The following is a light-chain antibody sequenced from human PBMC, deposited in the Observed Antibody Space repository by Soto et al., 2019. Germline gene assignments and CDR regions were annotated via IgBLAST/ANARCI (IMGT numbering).Light chain of an antibody. CDR2: AAS. V-gene: IGKV3-20*01. J-gene: IGKJ4*01. Sequence: ETVLTQSPGTLSLSPGEGATLSCRASQSVNSNYLAWYQQRPGQAPRLLIYAASSRATGIPDRFSGSGSGTDFTLTISRLEPEDFAVYYCQQYNNWPRATFGGGTKVEIK. CDR1: QSVNSNY. CDR3: QQYNNWPRAT.